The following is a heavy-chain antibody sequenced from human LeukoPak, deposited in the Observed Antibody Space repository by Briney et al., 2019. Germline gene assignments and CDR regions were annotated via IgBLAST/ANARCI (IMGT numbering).Heavy chain of an antibody. J-gene: IGHJ4*02. CDR1: GFTFSTSN. D-gene: IGHD3-10*01. Sequence: GGSLRLSCAASGFTFSTSNMIWVRQSPGRGLEWVSYISSGSSTVFYADSVKGRFTISRDNAKNSLYLQMNSLRDEDTAAYYCARDQGRLYYFDYWGQGTLVTVSS. V-gene: IGHV3-48*02. CDR3: ARDQGRLYYFDY. CDR2: ISSGSSTV.